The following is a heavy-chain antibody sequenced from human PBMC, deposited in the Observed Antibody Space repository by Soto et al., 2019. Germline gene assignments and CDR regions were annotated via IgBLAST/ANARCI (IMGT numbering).Heavy chain of an antibody. D-gene: IGHD1-20*01. Sequence: GGSLRLSCEASGFTLRNYAMTWVRQAPGKGLEWVSLISANDVGTYYAESVKTRFTISTDQSRNTVYLQMDSLRADDTAIYYCAKAKNDYNWDNRPPFDYWGQGTLVTVPQ. J-gene: IGHJ4*02. CDR2: ISANDVGT. CDR3: AKAKNDYNWDNRPPFDY. CDR1: GFTLRNYA. V-gene: IGHV3-23*01.